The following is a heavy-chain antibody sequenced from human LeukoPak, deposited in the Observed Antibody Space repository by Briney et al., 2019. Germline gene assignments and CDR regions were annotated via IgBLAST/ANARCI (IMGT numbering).Heavy chain of an antibody. CDR3: ARDRPLTGYYWSYYYYMDV. CDR2: IYYSGST. V-gene: IGHV4-59*01. Sequence: PSETLSLTCTVSGGSISSYYWSWIRQPPGKGLEWIGYIYYSGSTNYNPSLKSRVTISVDTSKNQFSLKLSSVTAADTAVYYCARDRPLTGYYWSYYYYMDVWGKGTTVTVSS. CDR1: GGSISSYY. J-gene: IGHJ6*03. D-gene: IGHD3-9*01.